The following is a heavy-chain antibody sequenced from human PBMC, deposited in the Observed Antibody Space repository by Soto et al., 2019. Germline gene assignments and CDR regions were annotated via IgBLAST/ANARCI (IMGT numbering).Heavy chain of an antibody. CDR1: GFTFSSYA. CDR3: ARDPYGGIYYYYYYGMDV. J-gene: IGHJ6*02. D-gene: IGHD4-17*01. V-gene: IGHV3-30-3*01. Sequence: GGSLRLSCAAPGFTFSSYAMHWVRQAPGKGLEWVAVISYDGSNKYYADSVKGRFTISRDNSKNTLYLQMNSLRAEDTAVYYCARDPYGGIYYYYYYGMDVWGQGTTVTVSS. CDR2: ISYDGSNK.